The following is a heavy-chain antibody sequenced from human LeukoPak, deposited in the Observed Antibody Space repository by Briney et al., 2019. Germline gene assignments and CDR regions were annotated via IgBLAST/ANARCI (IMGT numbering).Heavy chain of an antibody. V-gene: IGHV4-59*10. J-gene: IGHJ3*02. Sequence: SETLSLTCAVYGGSFSGYYWSWIRQPAGKGLEWIGRIYISGSTNYNPSLKSRVTMSVDTSKNQFSLKLSSVTAADTAVYYCARSPGSGLFDIWGQGTMVTVSS. CDR3: ARSPGSGLFDI. D-gene: IGHD3-10*01. CDR2: IYISGST. CDR1: GGSFSGYY.